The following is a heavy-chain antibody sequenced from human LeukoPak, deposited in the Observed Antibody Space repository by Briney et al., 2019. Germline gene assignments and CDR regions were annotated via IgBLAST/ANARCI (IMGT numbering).Heavy chain of an antibody. CDR2: ISGSGGST. J-gene: IGHJ4*02. CDR3: AKGRYSYGYGRYYFDY. V-gene: IGHV3-23*01. CDR1: GGSISSSSYY. D-gene: IGHD5-18*01. Sequence: ETLSLTCTVSGGSISSSSYYWGWIRQPPGKGLEWVSAISGSGGSTYYADSVKGRFTISRDNSKNTLYLQMNSLRAEDTAVYYCAKGRYSYGYGRYYFDYWGQGTLVTVSS.